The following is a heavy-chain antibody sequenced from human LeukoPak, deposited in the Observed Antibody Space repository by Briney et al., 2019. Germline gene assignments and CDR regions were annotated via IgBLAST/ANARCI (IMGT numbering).Heavy chain of an antibody. V-gene: IGHV1-2*02. CDR2: INPNSGGT. CDR3: ARGGLMVRGVNWYNWFDH. J-gene: IGHJ5*02. Sequence: ASVKVSCKASGYTFTGYYMHWVRQAPGQGLEWMGWINPNSGGTNYAQKFQGRVTMTRDTSISTAYMELSRLRSDDTAVYYCARGGLMVRGVNWYNWFDHWGQGTLVTVSS. D-gene: IGHD3-10*01. CDR1: GYTFTGYY.